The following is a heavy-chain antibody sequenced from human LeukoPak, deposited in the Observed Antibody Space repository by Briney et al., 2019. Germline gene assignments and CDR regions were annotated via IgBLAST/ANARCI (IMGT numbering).Heavy chain of an antibody. CDR2: IYYSGST. Sequence: PSETLSLTCTVSGGSISSGGYYWSWIRQHPGKGLEWIGYIYYSGSTYYNPSLKSRVTISVDTSKNQFSLKLSSVTAADTAVYYCARYSSSSGNYYYYYGMDVWGQGTTVTVSS. CDR3: ARYSSSSGNYYYYYGMDV. J-gene: IGHJ6*02. CDR1: GGSISSGGYY. D-gene: IGHD6-6*01. V-gene: IGHV4-31*03.